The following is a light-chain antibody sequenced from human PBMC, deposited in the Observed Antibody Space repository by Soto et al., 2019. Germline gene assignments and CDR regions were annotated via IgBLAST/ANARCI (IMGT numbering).Light chain of an antibody. CDR1: SSDVGNYNL. J-gene: IGLJ1*01. CDR3: CPYAGSSTPLI. CDR2: EVS. Sequence: QSVLTQPGSVSGSPGPSITISCTGTSSDVGNYNLVSWYQQHPGKAPKLMIYEVSKRPSGVSNRFSGSKSGNTASLTISGLQAEDEADYYCCPYAGSSTPLIFGTGTKVTGL. V-gene: IGLV2-23*02.